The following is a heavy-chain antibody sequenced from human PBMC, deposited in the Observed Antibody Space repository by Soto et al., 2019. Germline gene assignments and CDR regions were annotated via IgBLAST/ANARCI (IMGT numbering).Heavy chain of an antibody. CDR2: INAGNCNT. D-gene: IGHD6-19*01. J-gene: IGHJ4*01. V-gene: IGHV1-3*01. CDR1: GFTFIKYA. CDR3: ARDYADIAVAGIPLLAH. Sequence: QVQLVQSGAEVKKPGASVNVSCKASGFTFIKYAMHWVRQAPGQRPEWMGWINAGNCNTRYSQRWQGRVTITRDTSARTVYMDMSRLRSEDTAVYYCARDYADIAVAGIPLLAHWGQGTLVTVYS.